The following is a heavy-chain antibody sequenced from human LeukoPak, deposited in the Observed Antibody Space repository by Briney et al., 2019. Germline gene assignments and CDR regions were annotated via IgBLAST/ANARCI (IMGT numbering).Heavy chain of an antibody. J-gene: IGHJ5*02. CDR1: GFTSSSHW. V-gene: IGHV3-7*01. CDR2: IKPDGSEE. D-gene: IGHD3-3*01. Sequence: GRSLRLSCAASGFTSSSHWMSWVRQAPGKGLEWVATIKPDGSEENYVDSVKGRFTISRDNAKNSLYLQMSSLRAEDTAVYYCVTGGHYSGSWGQGSLVTVSS. CDR3: VTGGHYSGS.